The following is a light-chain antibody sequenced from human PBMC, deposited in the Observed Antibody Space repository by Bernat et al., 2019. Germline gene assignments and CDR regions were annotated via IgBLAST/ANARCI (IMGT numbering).Light chain of an antibody. CDR3: HSYDSSNQV. V-gene: IGLV6-57*04. Sequence: NFMLTQPHSVSESPGKTVAISCTRSSGSIASNYVRWYQQRPGSAPTTVIYEYNKRPSGVPDRFSGSIDSPSNSASLTISRLKTEDEAEYYCHSYDSSNQVFGGGTKLTVL. CDR2: EYN. J-gene: IGLJ3*02. CDR1: SGSIASNY.